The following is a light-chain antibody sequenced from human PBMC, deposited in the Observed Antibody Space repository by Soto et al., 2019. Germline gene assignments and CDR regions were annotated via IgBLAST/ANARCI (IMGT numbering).Light chain of an antibody. CDR3: SSYTGRSPYV. CDR1: SSDVGGYNF. V-gene: IGLV2-14*01. J-gene: IGLJ1*01. Sequence: LTQPASVSGSPGQSITISCTGTSSDVGGYNFVSWYQQHPGKAPKLMIYEVSKRPSGVSNRFSGSKSGNTASLTISGLQAEDEADYYCSSYTGRSPYVFGSGTKVTV. CDR2: EVS.